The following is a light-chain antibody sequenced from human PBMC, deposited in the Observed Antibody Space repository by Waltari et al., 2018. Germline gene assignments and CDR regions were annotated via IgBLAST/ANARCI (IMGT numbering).Light chain of an antibody. CDR3: CSYAGSSPHVI. V-gene: IGLV2-23*01. CDR1: SSDVGGYKF. Sequence: QSALTQPASVSGSPGQSITIPCTGSSSDVGGYKFVSGYQQHPGKAPQLMIYGGSQRPSGVSNRLSGSKSGNTASLTISGLRAEDEADYYCCSYAGSSPHVIFGGGTKLTVL. J-gene: IGLJ2*01. CDR2: GGS.